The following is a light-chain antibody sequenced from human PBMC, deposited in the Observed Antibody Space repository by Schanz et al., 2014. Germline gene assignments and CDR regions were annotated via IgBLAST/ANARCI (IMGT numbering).Light chain of an antibody. Sequence: ENVLTQSPGTLSLSPGERATLSCRASESLNSRFLAWYQQKPGQAPRLLIYGASNRATGIPARFSGSGSGTDFTLTISSLEPEDFAVYYCQHRSNWPLTFGGGTKVGIK. CDR1: ESLNSRF. V-gene: IGKV3-11*01. CDR2: GAS. J-gene: IGKJ4*01. CDR3: QHRSNWPLT.